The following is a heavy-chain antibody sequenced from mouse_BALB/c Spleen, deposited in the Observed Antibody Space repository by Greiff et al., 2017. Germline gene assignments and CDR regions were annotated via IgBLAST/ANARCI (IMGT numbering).Heavy chain of an antibody. CDR1: GYAFSSYW. CDR2: IYPGDGDT. J-gene: IGHJ4*01. CDR3: AVTTVGYAMDY. D-gene: IGHD2-3*01. Sequence: VKLQESGAELVRPGSSVKISCKASGYAFSSYWMNWVKQRPGQGLEWIGQIYPGDGDTNYNGKFKGKATLTADKSSSTAYMQLSSLTSEDSAVYFCAVTTVGYAMDYWGQGTSVTVSS. V-gene: IGHV1-80*01.